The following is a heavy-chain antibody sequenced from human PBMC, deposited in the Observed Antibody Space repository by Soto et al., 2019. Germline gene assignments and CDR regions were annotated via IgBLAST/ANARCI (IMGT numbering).Heavy chain of an antibody. CDR2: IYYSGST. J-gene: IGHJ5*02. Sequence: QLQLQESGPGLVKPSETLSLTCTVSGGSISSSSYYWGWIRQPPGKGLEWIGIIYYSGSTYYNPSLKRRVTISVDTSKNQFSLKLSSVSATDTAVCYCATSNWFDPWGQGTLVTVSS. V-gene: IGHV4-39*01. CDR3: ATSNWFDP. CDR1: GGSISSSSYY.